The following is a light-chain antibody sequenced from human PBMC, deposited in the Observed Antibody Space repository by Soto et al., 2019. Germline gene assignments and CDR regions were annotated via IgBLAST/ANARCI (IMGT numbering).Light chain of an antibody. J-gene: IGKJ1*01. Sequence: IVLTQSPGTLSLSPGERATLSCRASQSISSTYLTWYHQRPGQAPRLLIYDASRRATGIPDRFSGSGSGTDFSLTISRLEPEDFAVYYCQHSDSVRWTFGLGTKVDIK. CDR2: DAS. CDR1: QSISSTY. CDR3: QHSDSVRWT. V-gene: IGKV3-20*01.